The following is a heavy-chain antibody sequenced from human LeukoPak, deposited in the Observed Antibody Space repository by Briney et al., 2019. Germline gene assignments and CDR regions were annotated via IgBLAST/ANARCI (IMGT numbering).Heavy chain of an antibody. J-gene: IGHJ4*02. V-gene: IGHV3-30*02. CDR3: AKDYDGGSYYFYY. D-gene: IGHD4-23*01. CDR1: GFTFRRYG. CDR2: IRYEGSNK. Sequence: GGSLRLSCAASGFTFRRYGMHWVRQAPGKGLEGVACIRYEGSNKYYADSVKGRFTICGDNSKKTVYVEMNSLRAEDTAVYYCAKDYDGGSYYFYYWGQGTLVTVSS.